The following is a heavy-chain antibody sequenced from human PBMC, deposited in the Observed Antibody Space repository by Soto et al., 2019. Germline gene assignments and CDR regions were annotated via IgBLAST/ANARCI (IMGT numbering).Heavy chain of an antibody. V-gene: IGHV3-72*01. CDR2: TRNKANSYTT. CDR1: GFTFSDHC. J-gene: IGHJ6*03. CDR3: ARAGSHCSGGSCYYYYYYMDV. D-gene: IGHD2-15*01. Sequence: EVQLVESGGGLVQPGGSLRLSCAASGFTFSDHCMDWVRQAPGKGLEWVGRTRNKANSYTTEYAASVKGRFTISRDDSKNSLYLQMNSLKTEDMAVYYCARAGSHCSGGSCYYYYYYMDVWGKGTTVTVSS.